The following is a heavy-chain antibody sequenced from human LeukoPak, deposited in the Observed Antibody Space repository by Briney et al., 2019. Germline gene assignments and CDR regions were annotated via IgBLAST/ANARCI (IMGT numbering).Heavy chain of an antibody. V-gene: IGHV3-23*01. Sequence: GGSLRLSCAASGFTFSNYAMSWVRQAPGKGLEWVSASTHSTHYADSVRGRFTISRDNSKNTLYLQMNSLRAEDTAVYYCAKSHVVLDAFDIWGQGTMVTVSS. CDR1: GFTFSNYA. J-gene: IGHJ3*02. CDR3: AKSHVVLDAFDI. D-gene: IGHD2-15*01. CDR2: STHST.